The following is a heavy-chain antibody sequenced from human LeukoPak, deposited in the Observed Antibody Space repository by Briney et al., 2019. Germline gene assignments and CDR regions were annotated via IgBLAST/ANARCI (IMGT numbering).Heavy chain of an antibody. D-gene: IGHD1-1*01. V-gene: IGHV4-59*01. CDR1: GGSISSYY. CDR2: IYYSGST. CDR3: ARGRNWNGYVDY. J-gene: IGHJ4*02. Sequence: SETLSLTCTVSGGSISSYYWSWIRQPPGKGLEWIGYIYYSGSTNYNPSLKSRVTISVDTSKNQFSLKLSSVTAADTAVYYCARGRNWNGYVDYWGQGTLVTVSS.